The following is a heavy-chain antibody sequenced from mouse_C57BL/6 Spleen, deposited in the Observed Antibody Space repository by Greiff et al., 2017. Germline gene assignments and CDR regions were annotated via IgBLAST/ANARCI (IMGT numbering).Heavy chain of an antibody. J-gene: IGHJ4*01. Sequence: EVHLVESGGGLVKPGGSLKLSCAASGFTFSSYAMSWVRQTPEKRLEWVATISDGGSYTYYPDNVKGRFTISRDNAKNNLYLQMSHLKSEDTAMYYCARDLAYYSNAMDYWGQGTSVTVSS. CDR2: ISDGGSYT. V-gene: IGHV5-4*01. CDR1: GFTFSSYA. CDR3: ARDLAYYSNAMDY. D-gene: IGHD2-5*01.